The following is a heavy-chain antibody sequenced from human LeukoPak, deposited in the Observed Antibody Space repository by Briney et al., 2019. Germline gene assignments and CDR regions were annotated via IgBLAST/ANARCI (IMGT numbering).Heavy chain of an antibody. J-gene: IGHJ5*02. CDR1: GDSISSGNYY. CDR3: ARDLGSGSLNWFDP. D-gene: IGHD3-10*01. V-gene: IGHV4-61*02. Sequence: PSQTLSLTCTVSGDSISSGNYYWSWIRQPAGKGLEWIGRIYTSGSTNYNPSLKSRVTISVDTSKNQFSLKLSSVTAADTAVYYCARDLGSGSLNWFDPWGQGTLVTVSS. CDR2: IYTSGST.